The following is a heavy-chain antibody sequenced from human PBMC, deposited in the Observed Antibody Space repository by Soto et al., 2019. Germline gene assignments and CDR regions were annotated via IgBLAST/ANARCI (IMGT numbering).Heavy chain of an antibody. Sequence: QVQLVQSGAEVKKPGASVKVSCKASGYTFTSYYMHWVRQAPGQGLEWMGIINPSGGSTSYAQKLQGRVTMTRDTSPSTGYMELSSRRSEDTAVDYCARDRTVVSGRWIYYYGMDVWGQGTTVTVSS. CDR1: GYTFTSYY. CDR3: ARDRTVVSGRWIYYYGMDV. D-gene: IGHD5-12*01. J-gene: IGHJ6*02. CDR2: INPSGGST. V-gene: IGHV1-46*04.